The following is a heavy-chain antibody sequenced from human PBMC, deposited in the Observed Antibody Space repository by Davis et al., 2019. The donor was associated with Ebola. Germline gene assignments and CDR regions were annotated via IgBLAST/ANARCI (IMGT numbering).Heavy chain of an antibody. CDR3: TTDPRWVGAATTDY. J-gene: IGHJ4*02. D-gene: IGHD2-15*01. V-gene: IGHV3-15*07. CDR1: GFTFSNAW. Sequence: PGGSLRLSYAASGFTFSNAWMNWVRQAPGKGLEWVGRIKSKTDGGTTDYAAPVKGRFTISRDDSKNTLYLQMNSLKTEDTAVYYCTTDPRWVGAATTDYWGQGTLVTVSS. CDR2: IKSKTDGGTT.